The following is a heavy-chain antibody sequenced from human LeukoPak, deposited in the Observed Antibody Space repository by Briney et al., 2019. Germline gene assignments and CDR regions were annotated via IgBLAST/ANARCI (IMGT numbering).Heavy chain of an antibody. J-gene: IGHJ4*02. CDR2: IYYSGST. CDR1: GGSISSSSYY. Sequence: PSETLSLTCTVSGGSISSSSYYWGWIRQPPGKGLEWIGSIYYSGSTYYNPSLKSRVTISVDTSKNQFSLKLSSVTAADTAVYYCARDIAAAGTHFDYWGQGILVTVSS. CDR3: ARDIAAAGTHFDY. V-gene: IGHV4-39*07. D-gene: IGHD6-13*01.